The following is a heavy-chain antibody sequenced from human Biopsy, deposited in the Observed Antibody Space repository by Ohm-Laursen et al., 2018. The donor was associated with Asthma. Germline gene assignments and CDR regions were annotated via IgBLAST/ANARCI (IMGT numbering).Heavy chain of an antibody. CDR1: GGSISSGGFS. J-gene: IGHJ5*02. CDR2: MFHRGTT. D-gene: IGHD4-17*01. CDR3: ARTTYGDDGFDP. V-gene: IGHV4-30-2*01. Sequence: TLSLTCAVSGGSISSGGFSWTWIRQPPGKGLEWIGYMFHRGTTHYNPSLTIRVTISLDRSKNQFSLKLTSVTAADTAVYYCARTTYGDDGFDPWGQGTLVTVSS.